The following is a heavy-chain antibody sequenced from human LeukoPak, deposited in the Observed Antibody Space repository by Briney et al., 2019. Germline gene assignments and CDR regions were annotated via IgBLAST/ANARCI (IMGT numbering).Heavy chain of an antibody. J-gene: IGHJ4*02. D-gene: IGHD4-17*01. V-gene: IGHV4-39*07. Sequence: NPSETLSLTCTVSGGSISSSSYYWGCIRQPPGKGLEWIGSIYYSGSTYYNPSLKSRVTISVDTSKNQFSLKLSSVTAADTAVYYCASGTTVTNFAYWGQGTLVTVSS. CDR3: ASGTTVTNFAY. CDR2: IYYSGST. CDR1: GGSISSSSYY.